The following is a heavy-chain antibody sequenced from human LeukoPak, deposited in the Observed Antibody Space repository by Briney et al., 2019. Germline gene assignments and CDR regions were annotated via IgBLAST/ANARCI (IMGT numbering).Heavy chain of an antibody. CDR3: ARDEGYCSSTSCYVYGMDV. CDR1: GFIFSSYA. V-gene: IGHV3-30*04. D-gene: IGHD2-2*01. J-gene: IGHJ6*02. CDR2: ISFDGGNK. Sequence: PGRSLRLSCAASGFIFSSYAMHWVRQAPGKGLEWVAVISFDGGNKYYADSVKGRFTVSRDNSKNTLYLQMNSLRAEDTAVYYCARDEGYCSSTSCYVYGMDVWGQGTTVTDSS.